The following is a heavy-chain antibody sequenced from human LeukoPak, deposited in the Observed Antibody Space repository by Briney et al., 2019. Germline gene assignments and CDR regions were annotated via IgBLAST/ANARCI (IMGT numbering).Heavy chain of an antibody. V-gene: IGHV1-18*01. J-gene: IGHJ4*02. CDR1: GYTFTSSG. CDR3: ARGPITIFGVVTKPYDY. Sequence: ASVKVSCKASGYTFTSSGISWVRQAPGQGLEWMGWISAYNGNTNYAQKLQGRVTMTTDTSTSTAYMELRSLRSDDTAVYYCARGPITIFGVVTKPYDYWGQGTLVTVSS. D-gene: IGHD3-3*01. CDR2: ISAYNGNT.